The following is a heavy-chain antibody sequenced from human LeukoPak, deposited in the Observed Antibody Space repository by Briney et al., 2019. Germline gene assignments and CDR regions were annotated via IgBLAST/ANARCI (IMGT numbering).Heavy chain of an antibody. CDR1: GYTFTSYG. Sequence: ASVKVSCKASGYTFTSYGISWARQAPGQGLEWMGWISAYNGNTNYAQKLQGRVTMTTDTSTSTAYMELRSLRSDDTAVYYCARDEGGGAMVRGVTAYYYGMDVWGKGTTVTVSS. CDR3: ARDEGGGAMVRGVTAYYYGMDV. D-gene: IGHD3-10*01. V-gene: IGHV1-18*04. J-gene: IGHJ6*04. CDR2: ISAYNGNT.